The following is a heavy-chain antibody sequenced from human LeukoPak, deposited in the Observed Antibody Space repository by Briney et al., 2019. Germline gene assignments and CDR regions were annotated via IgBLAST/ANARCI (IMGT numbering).Heavy chain of an antibody. CDR2: FSGSGGST. D-gene: IGHD3-10*01. Sequence: GGSLRFSSAASGFTICNFAMSWVAQAPGNGRECRSDFSGSGGSTSYAYSVKGRFTISTYNPKNTMDLKMNGLKAADRAEYECAKGSHPFRWFGEFNVKLPCPISHYYFVSWGQGTLVTVAS. CDR3: AKGSHPFRWFGEFNVKLPCPISHYYFVS. CDR1: GFTICNFA. V-gene: IGHV3-23*01. J-gene: IGHJ4*02.